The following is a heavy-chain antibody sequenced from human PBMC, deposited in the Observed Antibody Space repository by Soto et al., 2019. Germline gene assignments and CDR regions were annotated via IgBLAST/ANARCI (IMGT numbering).Heavy chain of an antibody. Sequence: GGSLILSCAASGFTFSDHYMDWVRQAPGQGLEWVGRTRNRARSYTTEYAASVKGRFTVSRDDSKNSLYLQMNSLQTEDSAVYYCARVGVVVPAAMDYWGLGTLVTVSS. CDR1: GFTFSDHY. D-gene: IGHD2-2*01. CDR3: ARVGVVVPAAMDY. J-gene: IGHJ4*02. CDR2: TRNRARSYTT. V-gene: IGHV3-72*01.